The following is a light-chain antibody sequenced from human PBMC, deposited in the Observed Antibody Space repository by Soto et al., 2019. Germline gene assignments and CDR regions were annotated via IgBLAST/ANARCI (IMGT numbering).Light chain of an antibody. J-gene: IGLJ2*01. V-gene: IGLV1-47*01. CDR2: TDN. CDR1: SSNIGKDF. CDR3: STWDDSLSGFVI. Sequence: QSVLTQPPSVYGTPGQTVTISCSGSSSNIGKDFVSWYQQFPGTAPKLLIYTDNQRPSGVPDRFSGSKSGTSASLAISGLRSEDEATYYCSTWDDSLSGFVILGGGTKVTVL.